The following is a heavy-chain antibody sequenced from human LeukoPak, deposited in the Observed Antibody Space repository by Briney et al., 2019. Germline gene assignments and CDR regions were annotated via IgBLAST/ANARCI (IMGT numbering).Heavy chain of an antibody. V-gene: IGHV1-2*02. D-gene: IGHD3-22*01. CDR3: TRGGDYEGPNYFDY. CDR1: GYTFIDYY. CDR2: INLNSGGT. Sequence: ASVPVPCKASGYTFIDYYMHWVRQAPGHGLEWLGWINLNSGGTHYVQKFQGRVTMTRDTSISTAYMELSSLRSDDTAVYYCTRGGDYEGPNYFDYWGQGTLVTVPS. J-gene: IGHJ4*02.